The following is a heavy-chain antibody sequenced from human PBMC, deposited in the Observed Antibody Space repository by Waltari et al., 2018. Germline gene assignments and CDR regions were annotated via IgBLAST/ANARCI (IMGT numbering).Heavy chain of an antibody. CDR3: ARDPTTRPDGYFDY. V-gene: IGHV4-4*02. CDR2: IYHSGST. CDR1: GGSISSNNW. Sequence: QVQLQESGPGLVKPSGTLSLTCAVSGGSISSNNWWNWVRPPPGKGLEWVGEIYHSGSTNYNPSLKSRVTISVDKSKNEFSLKLTSVTAADTAVYYCARDPTTRPDGYFDYWGQGTLVTVSS. J-gene: IGHJ4*02. D-gene: IGHD6-6*01.